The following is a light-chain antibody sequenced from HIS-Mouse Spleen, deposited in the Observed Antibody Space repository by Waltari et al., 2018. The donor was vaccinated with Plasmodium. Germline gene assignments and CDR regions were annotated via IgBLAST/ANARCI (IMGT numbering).Light chain of an antibody. Sequence: QSALTQPPSASGSPGQSVTISCTGTSSAVGGYNYVSLYQQHPGKAPKLMIYEVSKRPSGVPDRFSGSKSGNTASLTVSGLQAEDEADYYCSSYAGSNNVVFGGGTKLTVL. CDR1: SSAVGGYNY. CDR3: SSYAGSNNVV. CDR2: EVS. J-gene: IGLJ2*01. V-gene: IGLV2-8*01.